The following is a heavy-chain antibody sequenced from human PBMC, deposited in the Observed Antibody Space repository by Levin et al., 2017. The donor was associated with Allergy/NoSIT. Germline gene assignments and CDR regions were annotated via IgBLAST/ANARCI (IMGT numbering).Heavy chain of an antibody. J-gene: IGHJ4*02. Sequence: GASVKVSCAASGFSVSRYWMHWVRQAPGKGLAWVSRINEDGSTINYADSVEGRFTISRDSAKNTLYLQMNSLRVEDTAVYYCTRDTFGVDDYWGQGTMVTVSS. CDR3: TRDTFGVDDY. D-gene: IGHD3-3*01. CDR2: INEDGSTI. CDR1: GFSVSRYW. V-gene: IGHV3-74*01.